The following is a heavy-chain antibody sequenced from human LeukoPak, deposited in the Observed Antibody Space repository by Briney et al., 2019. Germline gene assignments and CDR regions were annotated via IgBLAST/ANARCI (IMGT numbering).Heavy chain of an antibody. CDR3: ARLKTDYGGNDYYFDY. V-gene: IGHV4-59*08. CDR1: GGSISNYY. Sequence: PSETLSLTCTVSGGSISNYYWSWIRQPPGKGLXXXXXISYTGSTNYNPSLKSRVTISVDTSKNQFSLRLSSVTAADTAVYYCARLKTDYGGNDYYFDYWGQGTLVTVSS. D-gene: IGHD4-23*01. J-gene: IGHJ4*02. CDR2: ISYTGST.